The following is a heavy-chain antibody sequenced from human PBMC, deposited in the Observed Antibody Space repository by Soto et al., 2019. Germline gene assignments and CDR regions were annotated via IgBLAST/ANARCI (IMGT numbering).Heavy chain of an antibody. CDR2: IKSKIDDETT. J-gene: IGHJ6*03. Sequence: EVQVVESGGGLVKPGGSLRLSYEGSGFTFGNAWMSWVRQAPGKGREWVGRIKSKIDDETTEYAAPVKGRFTISRDDSKNTLYLQMNSLKTEDTAMYYCTTVEVPAGTNDCGYYYYYMDVWGKGTTVTVSS. CDR1: GFTFGNAW. D-gene: IGHD2-2*01. V-gene: IGHV3-15*01. CDR3: TTVEVPAGTNDCGYYYYYMDV.